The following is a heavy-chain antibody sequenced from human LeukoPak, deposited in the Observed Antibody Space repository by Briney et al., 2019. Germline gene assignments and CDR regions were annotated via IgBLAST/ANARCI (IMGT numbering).Heavy chain of an antibody. D-gene: IGHD1-26*01. J-gene: IGHJ4*02. CDR1: GGSISSYY. CDR2: VKKDGSEK. CDR3: ARDEPVGATTG. Sequence: ETLSLTCTVSGGSISSYYWSWVRQAPGKGLEWVANVKKDGSEKYYVDSVKGRFTISRDNVKNSLYLQMNSLRAEDTAIYYCARDEPVGATTGWGQGTLVTVSS. V-gene: IGHV3-7*01.